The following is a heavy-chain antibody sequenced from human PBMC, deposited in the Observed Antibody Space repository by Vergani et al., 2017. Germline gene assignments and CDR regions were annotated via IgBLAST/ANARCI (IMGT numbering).Heavy chain of an antibody. J-gene: IGHJ6*02. V-gene: IGHV4-4*07. CDR3: ARGNLAAAGLLPPYYYYGMDV. CDR2: IYTSGST. CDR1: GGSISSYY. D-gene: IGHD6-13*01. Sequence: QVQLQESGPGLVKPSETLSLTCTVSGGSISSYYWSWIRQPAGKGLEWIGRIYTSGSTNYNPSLKSRVTMSVDTSKNQFSLKLSSVTAADTAVYYCARGNLAAAGLLPPYYYYGMDVWGQGTTGTVSS.